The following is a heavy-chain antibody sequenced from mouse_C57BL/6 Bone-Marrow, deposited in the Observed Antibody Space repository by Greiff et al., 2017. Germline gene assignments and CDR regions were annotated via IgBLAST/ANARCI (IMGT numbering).Heavy chain of an antibody. Sequence: EVQRVEPGGDLVKPGGSLKLSCAASGFTFSSYGMSWVRQTPDQRLEWVATISSGGSYTYYPDSVKGRFTISRENDNNTLYLQMSSLKSEDTAVYYCARHWDYGGSWFAYWGQGTLVTVSA. J-gene: IGHJ3*01. V-gene: IGHV5-6*01. CDR2: ISSGGSYT. CDR1: GFTFSSYG. D-gene: IGHD2-4*01. CDR3: ARHWDYGGSWFAY.